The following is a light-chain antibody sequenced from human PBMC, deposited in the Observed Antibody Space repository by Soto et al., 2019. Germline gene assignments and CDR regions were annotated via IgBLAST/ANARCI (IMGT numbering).Light chain of an antibody. CDR3: QSYDSSLSGSRV. CDR2: GNS. Sequence: QSVLTQPPSVSGAPGQRVTISCTGSSSNLGAGYHVPWYQQPPGTAPKLVIYGNSNRPSGVPDRFSGSKSGTSASLAITGLQAEDEADYYCQSYDSSLSGSRVFGGGTQLTVL. CDR1: SSNLGAGYH. J-gene: IGLJ7*01. V-gene: IGLV1-40*01.